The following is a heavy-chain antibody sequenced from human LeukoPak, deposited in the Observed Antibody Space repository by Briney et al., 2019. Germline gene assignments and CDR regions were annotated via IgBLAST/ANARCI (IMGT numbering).Heavy chain of an antibody. CDR3: ARGIGYSGSGGAFDI. CDR2: ISSRGSST. J-gene: IGHJ3*02. D-gene: IGHD6-6*01. V-gene: IGHV3-11*01. Sequence: GGSLRLSCAASGFIFSDYYMTWIRQAPGKGLEWVSYISSRGSSTYYADSVKGRFTISRDNAENSLFLQMNSLRADDTAVYYCARGIGYSGSGGAFDIWGQGTMVTVSS. CDR1: GFIFSDYY.